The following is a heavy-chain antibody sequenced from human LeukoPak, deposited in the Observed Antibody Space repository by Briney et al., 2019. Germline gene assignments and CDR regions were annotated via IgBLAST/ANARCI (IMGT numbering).Heavy chain of an antibody. Sequence: SETLSLTCGVYGGTFSGYYWSWIRQPPGKGLEWIGEINDSGSTNYNPSLKSRVTISVDTSQNQFSLKLSSVTASDTAVYYCARLYPRNYYDSSGYYYLDYWGQGNLVTVSS. V-gene: IGHV4-34*01. J-gene: IGHJ4*02. CDR3: ARLYPRNYYDSSGYYYLDY. D-gene: IGHD3-22*01. CDR2: INDSGST. CDR1: GGTFSGYY.